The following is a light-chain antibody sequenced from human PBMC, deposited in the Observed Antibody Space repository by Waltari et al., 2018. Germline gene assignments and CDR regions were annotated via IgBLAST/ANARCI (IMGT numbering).Light chain of an antibody. J-gene: IGKJ5*01. CDR2: AAS. V-gene: IGKV1-9*01. Sequence: NQFTQSPSSLSASVGDRVTITCRASQAISGYLAWYQQKPGKAPKLLIYAASTLQSGVPSRFSGSGSGTDFTLTISSLQPEDFATYYCQQLKSYPITFGQGTRLEIK. CDR3: QQLKSYPIT. CDR1: QAISGY.